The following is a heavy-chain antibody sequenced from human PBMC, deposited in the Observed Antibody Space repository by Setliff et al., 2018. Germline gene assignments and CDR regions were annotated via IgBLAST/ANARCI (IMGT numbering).Heavy chain of an antibody. CDR1: GGSISSSNW. Sequence: PSETLSLTCAVSGGSISSSNWCSWVRQPPGKGLECIGEIYHSGSTNYNPSLKSRVTISGDTSKNQFSLKLGSVTAADTAVYYCARHPYSSILHYFDYWGQGTLVTVSS. CDR2: IYHSGST. V-gene: IGHV4-4*02. D-gene: IGHD6-13*01. CDR3: ARHPYSSILHYFDY. J-gene: IGHJ4*02.